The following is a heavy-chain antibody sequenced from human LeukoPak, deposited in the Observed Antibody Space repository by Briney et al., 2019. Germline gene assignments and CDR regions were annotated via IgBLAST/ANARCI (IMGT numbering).Heavy chain of an antibody. V-gene: IGHV4-30-4*08. Sequence: SETLSLTCTVSGGSVSSGGHYWSWIRQPPGKGLEWIGYIYYSGSTYYNPSLKSRVTISVDTSKNQFSLKLSSVTAADTAVYYCARGERWLQFLDYWGQGTLVTVSS. CDR3: ARGERWLQFLDY. D-gene: IGHD5-24*01. CDR1: GGSVSSGGHY. CDR2: IYYSGST. J-gene: IGHJ4*02.